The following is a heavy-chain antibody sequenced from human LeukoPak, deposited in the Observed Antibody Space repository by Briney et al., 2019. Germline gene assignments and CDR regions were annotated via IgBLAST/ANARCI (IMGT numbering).Heavy chain of an antibody. CDR2: IKQDGSEQ. Sequence: GGSLRLSCAASGFSFSTYWMTWVRQAPGKGLEWVANIKQDGSEQYYVDSVKGRFTISRDNAKNSLYLQMSSLRDEDTAEYYGAQESPVRDHYFDSSGPLDCWGQGTLVTVSS. J-gene: IGHJ4*02. CDR3: AQESPVRDHYFDSSGPLDC. V-gene: IGHV3-7*01. CDR1: GFSFSTYW. D-gene: IGHD3-22*01.